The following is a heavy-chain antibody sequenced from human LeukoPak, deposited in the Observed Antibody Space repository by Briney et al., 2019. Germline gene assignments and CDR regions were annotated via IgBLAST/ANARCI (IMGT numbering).Heavy chain of an antibody. CDR3: ATGPAYYAFDI. V-gene: IGHV1-69*04. D-gene: IGHD1-26*01. CDR2: IIPILGIA. CDR1: GYTFTSYG. Sequence: GASVKVSCKASGYTFTSYGISWVRQAPGQGLEWMGRIIPILGIANYAQKFQGRVTVTADKSTSTAYMELSSLRSEDTAVYYCATGPAYYAFDIWGQGTMVTVSS. J-gene: IGHJ3*02.